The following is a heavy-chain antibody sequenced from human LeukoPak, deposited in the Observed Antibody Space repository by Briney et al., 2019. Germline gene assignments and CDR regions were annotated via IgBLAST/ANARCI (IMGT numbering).Heavy chain of an antibody. CDR3: ARYNWGYGAFDY. Sequence: SETLSLTCTVSGGSISGYYWGWIRQSPGKGLEWIGYSYSSGSTNYNPSLNGRVTISVDTSNNHFSLKLVSVAAADTAVYFCARYNWGYGAFDYWGQGTLVAVSS. D-gene: IGHD1-20*01. V-gene: IGHV4-59*01. CDR1: GGSISGYY. J-gene: IGHJ4*02. CDR2: SYSSGST.